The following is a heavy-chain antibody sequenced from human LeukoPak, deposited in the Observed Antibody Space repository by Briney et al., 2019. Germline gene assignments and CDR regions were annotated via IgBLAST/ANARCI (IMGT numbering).Heavy chain of an antibody. CDR3: ARDRFTMVRGVIPNWFDP. J-gene: IGHJ5*02. Sequence: ASVKVSCKASGYTFTGYYMHWVQQAPGQGLEWMGWINPNSGGTNYAQKFQGWVTMTRDTSISTAYMELSRLRSDDTAVYYCARDRFTMVRGVIPNWFDPWGQGTLVTVSS. V-gene: IGHV1-2*04. CDR1: GYTFTGYY. D-gene: IGHD3-10*01. CDR2: INPNSGGT.